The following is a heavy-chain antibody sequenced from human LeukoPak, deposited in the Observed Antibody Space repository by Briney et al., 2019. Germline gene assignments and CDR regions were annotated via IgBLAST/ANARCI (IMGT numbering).Heavy chain of an antibody. CDR1: GYTFTSYA. D-gene: IGHD3-3*01. CDR3: AREAYVLRFLEWPQNWFDP. CDR2: INAGNGNT. J-gene: IGHJ5*02. Sequence: GASVTVSCKASGYTFTSYAMHWVRQAPGQRLEWMGWINAGNGNTKYSQKFQGRVTITRDTSASTAYMELSSLRSEDTAVYYCAREAYVLRFLEWPQNWFDPWGQGTLVTVSS. V-gene: IGHV1-3*01.